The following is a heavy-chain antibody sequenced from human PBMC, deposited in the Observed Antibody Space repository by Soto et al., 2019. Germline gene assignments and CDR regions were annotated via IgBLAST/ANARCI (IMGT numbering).Heavy chain of an antibody. CDR2: SNPNTGGT. CDR1: GYTFPQYY. D-gene: IGHD2-21*02. V-gene: IGHV1-2*02. CDR3: ARQLAYCGGDCYTEPLDY. Sequence: QEQLVPSGAEVKKPGASVKVSCKASGYTFPQYYIHWVRQAPGQGLQWMGWSNPNTGGTNYAQKFQGRVAMTRDTSISTAYMDLRRRGSDDTAVYYCARQLAYCGGDCYTEPLDYWGQGTLVTVSA. J-gene: IGHJ4*02.